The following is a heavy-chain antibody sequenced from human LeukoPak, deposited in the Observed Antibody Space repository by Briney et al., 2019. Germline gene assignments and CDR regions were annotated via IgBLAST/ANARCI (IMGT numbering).Heavy chain of an antibody. CDR1: GFTFDDFP. CDR3: SKYYY. V-gene: IGHV3-43*02. J-gene: IGHJ4*02. CDR2: ISGDGRTT. Sequence: GGSLRLSCAASGFTFDDFPMHWVRQFPRKGLEWVSFISGDGRTTYYADSVKGRFTIYRDNSKNCLYLQMDSLRTEDTALYYCSKYYYWGQGTLVTVSS.